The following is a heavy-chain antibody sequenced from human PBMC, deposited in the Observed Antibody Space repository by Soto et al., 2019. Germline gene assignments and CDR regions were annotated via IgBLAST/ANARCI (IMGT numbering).Heavy chain of an antibody. Sequence: PSETLSLTCTVSGGSISSYYWNWIRQLPGKGLEWIGYIYNSGNTNYNPSLRSRVIISIDTSKNQFSLKLTSVTAADTAVYYCAAPPRYWGQGTLVTVSS. V-gene: IGHV4-59*01. CDR3: AAPPRY. D-gene: IGHD6-6*01. CDR2: IYNSGNT. J-gene: IGHJ4*02. CDR1: GGSISSYY.